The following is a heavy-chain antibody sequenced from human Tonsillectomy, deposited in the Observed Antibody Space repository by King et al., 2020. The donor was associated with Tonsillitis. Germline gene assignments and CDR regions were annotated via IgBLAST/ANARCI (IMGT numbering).Heavy chain of an antibody. CDR2: IFSDGSNT. J-gene: IGHJ4*02. CDR1: GFTFRTYT. CDR3: ARCQDCRGGTCYGLDY. V-gene: IGHV3-30*04. D-gene: IGHD2-15*01. Sequence: VQLVESGGGVVQPGRSLRLSCAASGFTFRTYTMHWVRQAPGKGLEWVALIFSDGSNTYYADSVKGRFTISRDNSKDTLYLLMNSLRAEDTAVYYCARCQDCRGGTCYGLDYWGQGAVVTVPT.